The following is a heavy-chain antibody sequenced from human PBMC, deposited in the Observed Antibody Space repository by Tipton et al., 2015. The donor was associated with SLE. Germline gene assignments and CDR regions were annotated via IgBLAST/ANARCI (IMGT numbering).Heavy chain of an antibody. D-gene: IGHD6-13*01. CDR1: GFTFSSYS. V-gene: IGHV3-21*01. Sequence: GSLRLSCAASGFTFSSYSMNWVSQAPGKGLEWVSSISSSSSYIYYADSVKGRFTISRDNAKNSLYLQMNSLRAEDTAVYYCARRGQQLPEGNWGQGTLVTVSS. CDR3: ARRGQQLPEGN. CDR2: ISSSSSYI. J-gene: IGHJ4*02.